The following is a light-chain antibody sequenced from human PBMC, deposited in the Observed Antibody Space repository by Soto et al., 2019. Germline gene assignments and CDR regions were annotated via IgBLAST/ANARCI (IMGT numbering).Light chain of an antibody. V-gene: IGKV3-20*01. Sequence: EFVLTQSPGTLSLSPGERATLSCRASQSVSSNYLAWYQQKPGQAPRLLIYAASSRATGIPDRFSGSGSGTDFILTISRLEPEDFAVYYWQQYGSSRTFGQGTKVEIK. J-gene: IGKJ1*01. CDR3: QQYGSSRT. CDR2: AAS. CDR1: QSVSSNY.